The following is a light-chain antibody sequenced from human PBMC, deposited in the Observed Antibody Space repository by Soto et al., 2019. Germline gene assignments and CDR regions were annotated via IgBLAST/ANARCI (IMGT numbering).Light chain of an antibody. V-gene: IGLV1-40*01. CDR2: GNN. CDR3: QSYDTSLSAPVI. Sequence: QSALTQPPSVSGAPGQRVTISCTGTSSNIGAGYDVHWYQQVPGAAPKLLIYGNNNRPSGVPDRISGSKSGTSASLAITGLQAEDEADYYCQSYDTSLSAPVIFGGGTKVTVL. J-gene: IGLJ2*01. CDR1: SSNIGAGYD.